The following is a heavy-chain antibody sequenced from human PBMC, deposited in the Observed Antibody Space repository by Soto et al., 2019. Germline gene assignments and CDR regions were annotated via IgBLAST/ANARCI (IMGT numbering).Heavy chain of an antibody. CDR1: GGTFINYA. D-gene: IGHD5-18*01. V-gene: IGHV1-69*12. CDR2: IMPLFGTA. J-gene: IGHJ4*02. CDR3: ARSIGNSFAGGDN. Sequence: QVRLVQSGAEVKKPGSSVKVSCKASGGTFINYAISWVRQAPGQGLVWMGGIMPLFGTASYAQKFQGRVTITADESTSTAYMELSSLTSEDTAVYYWARSIGNSFAGGDNWGQGTLVTVSS.